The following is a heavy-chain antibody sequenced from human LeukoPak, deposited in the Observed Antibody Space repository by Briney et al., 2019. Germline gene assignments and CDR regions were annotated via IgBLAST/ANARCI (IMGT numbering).Heavy chain of an antibody. V-gene: IGHV3-23*01. Sequence: GGSLRLSCAASGFTSSSYAMSWVRQAPGKGLEWVSAIRDSGFTFYADSVKGRFTVSRDNSKNTVFLQMNSVRAEDTAVYYCAKEKEGSGSYHVDYWGQGTLVTVSS. CDR1: GFTSSSYA. CDR3: AKEKEGSGSYHVDY. CDR2: IRDSGFT. D-gene: IGHD3-10*01. J-gene: IGHJ4*02.